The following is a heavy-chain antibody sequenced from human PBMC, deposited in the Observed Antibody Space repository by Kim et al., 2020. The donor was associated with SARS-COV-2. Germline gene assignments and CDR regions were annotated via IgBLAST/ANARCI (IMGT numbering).Heavy chain of an antibody. D-gene: IGHD6-13*01. CDR2: IYYSGST. Sequence: SETLSLTCTVSGGSISSGGYYWSWIRQHPGKGLEWIGYIYYSGSTYYNPSLKSRVTISVDTSKNQFSLKLSSVTAADTAVYYCARGAGPAAMPGDSSSWYNYYYGMDVWGQGTTVTVSS. J-gene: IGHJ6*02. CDR1: GGSISSGGYY. CDR3: ARGAGPAAMPGDSSSWYNYYYGMDV. V-gene: IGHV4-31*03.